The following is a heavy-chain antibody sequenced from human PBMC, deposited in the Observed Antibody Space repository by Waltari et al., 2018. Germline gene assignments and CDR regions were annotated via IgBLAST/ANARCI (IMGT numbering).Heavy chain of an antibody. CDR1: GDSMSDTDW. CDR3: ARDRGRGLYLDT. J-gene: IGHJ4*02. V-gene: IGHV4-4*02. CDR2: VHRSGRT. Sequence: QLHLEQLGPGLVKPSETLSLICAVSGDSMSDTDWWSWVRQSPEKGLEWIGQVHRSGRTNFNPSFASRGTVSLDTSTAHFSLKVTSVTAADTAVYYCARDRGRGLYLDTWGQGILVTVSP. D-gene: IGHD2-15*01.